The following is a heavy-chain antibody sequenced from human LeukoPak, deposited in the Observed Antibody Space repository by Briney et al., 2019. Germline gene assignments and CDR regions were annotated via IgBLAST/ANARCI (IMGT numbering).Heavy chain of an antibody. J-gene: IGHJ5*02. Sequence: PSETLSLTCTVSGGSISSSYYYWGWIRQPPGKGLEWIGSIYYSGSTYYNPSLKSRVTISVDTSKNQFSLKLRSVTAADTAVYYCARGEGVTAAIRWFDPWGQGTLVTVSS. CDR3: ARGEGVTAAIRWFDP. D-gene: IGHD2-2*02. CDR1: GGSISSSYYY. V-gene: IGHV4-39*01. CDR2: IYYSGST.